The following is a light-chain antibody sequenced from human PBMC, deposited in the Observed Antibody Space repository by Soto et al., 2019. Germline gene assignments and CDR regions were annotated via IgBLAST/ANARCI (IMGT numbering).Light chain of an antibody. V-gene: IGLV6-57*04. J-gene: IGLJ2*01. CDR3: QSYDSSNYVV. Sequence: NFMLTQPHSVSESPGKTVTISCTRSSGSIASNYVQWYQQRPGSAPTTVIYEDNQRPSGVPDRFSVSIDSSSNSASLTISGLKTEDEADYYCQSYDSSNYVVFGGGTKVTVL. CDR2: EDN. CDR1: SGSIASNY.